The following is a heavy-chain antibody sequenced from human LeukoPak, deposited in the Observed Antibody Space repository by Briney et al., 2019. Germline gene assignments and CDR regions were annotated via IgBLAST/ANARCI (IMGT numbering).Heavy chain of an antibody. J-gene: IGHJ4*02. CDR1: GFTFSDYY. CDR2: ISGSSTDT. CDR3: ARVISISSGFYAY. V-gene: IGHV3-11*06. D-gene: IGHD3-22*01. Sequence: GGSLRLSCAASGFTFSDYYMSWIRQAPGKGLEWLSYISGSSTDTNYADSEKGRFTISRDNAKNSLYLQINSLRVEDTAFYYCARVISISSGFYAYWGQGTLVTVSS.